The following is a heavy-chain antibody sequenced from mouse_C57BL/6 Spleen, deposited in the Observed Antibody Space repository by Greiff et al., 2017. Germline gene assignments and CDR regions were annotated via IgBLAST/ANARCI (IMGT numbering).Heavy chain of an antibody. CDR1: GYTFTSYW. Sequence: VKLQQSGAELVMPGASVKLSCKASGYTFTSYWMHWVKQRPGQGLEWIGEIDPSDSYTNSNQKFKGKSTLTVDKSSSTAYMQLSSLTSEDSAVYYCARSSTYSYAHYSAMDYWGQRATVTVSS. D-gene: IGHD2-12*01. CDR2: IDPSDSYT. V-gene: IGHV1-69*01. CDR3: ARSSTYSYAHYSAMDY. J-gene: IGHJ4*01.